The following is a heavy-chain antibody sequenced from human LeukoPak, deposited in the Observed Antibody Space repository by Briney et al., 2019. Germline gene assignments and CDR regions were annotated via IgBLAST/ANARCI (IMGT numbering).Heavy chain of an antibody. D-gene: IGHD3-9*01. CDR2: ISAYNGNT. CDR1: GYTFTSYG. Sequence: ASVKVSCKASGYTFTSYGISWVRQAPGQGLEWMGWISAYNGNTNYAQKLQGRVTMTTDTSTSTAYMELRSLRSDDTAVYYCARERSRKGHILRYFDWSHSDYWGQGTLVTVSS. CDR3: ARERSRKGHILRYFDWSHSDY. J-gene: IGHJ4*02. V-gene: IGHV1-18*01.